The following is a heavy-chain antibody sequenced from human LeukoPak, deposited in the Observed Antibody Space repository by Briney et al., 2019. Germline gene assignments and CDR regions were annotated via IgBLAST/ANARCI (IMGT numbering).Heavy chain of an antibody. D-gene: IGHD5-24*01. CDR3: ARVVLGRRWLQTSYYYGMDV. J-gene: IGHJ6*02. CDR1: GGTFSSYA. Sequence: SVTVSCTASGGTFSSYAISWVRQAPGQGLEWMGGIIPIFGTANYAQKFQGRVTITADESTSTAYLELSSLTSEDTAVYYCARVVLGRRWLQTSYYYGMDVWGQGTTVTVSS. CDR2: IIPIFGTA. V-gene: IGHV1-69*13.